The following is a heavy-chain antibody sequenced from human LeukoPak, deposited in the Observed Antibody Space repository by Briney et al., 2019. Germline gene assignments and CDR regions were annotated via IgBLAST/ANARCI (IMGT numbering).Heavy chain of an antibody. D-gene: IGHD3-10*02. V-gene: IGHV1-18*01. Sequence: ASVKVSCKASGYTFSIYGITWVRQAPGQGLEWMGFISADSGNTNYAQKFQGRVTMTTDTSTSTAYMGLRSLRADDTAVYYCARCGATETMFFDYWGPGTLVTVSS. CDR3: ARCGATETMFFDY. CDR1: GYTFSIYG. J-gene: IGHJ4*02. CDR2: ISADSGNT.